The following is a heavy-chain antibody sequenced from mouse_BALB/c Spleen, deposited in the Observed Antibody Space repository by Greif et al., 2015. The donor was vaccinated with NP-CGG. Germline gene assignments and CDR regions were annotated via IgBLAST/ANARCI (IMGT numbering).Heavy chain of an antibody. J-gene: IGHJ2*01. Sequence: EVQLQQSGAEPVKPGASVKLSCTASGFNIKDTYMHWVKQRPEQGLEWIGRIDPANGNTKYDPKFQGKATITADTSSNTAYLQLSSLASEDTAVYYCAGGTTATGDYWGQGTTLTVSS. V-gene: IGHV14-3*02. CDR1: GFNIKDTY. CDR2: IDPANGNT. CDR3: AGGTTATGDY. D-gene: IGHD1-2*01.